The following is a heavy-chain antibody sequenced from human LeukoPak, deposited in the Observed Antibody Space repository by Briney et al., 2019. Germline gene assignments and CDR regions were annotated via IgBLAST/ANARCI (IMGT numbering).Heavy chain of an antibody. D-gene: IGHD2-21*02. CDR3: ATCYSYYYGMDV. V-gene: IGHV1-8*01. CDR1: GYTFTSYD. CDR2: MNPNSGNT. Sequence: ASVKVSCKASGYTFTSYDINWVRQATGQGLEWMGWMNPNSGNTGYAQKFQGRVTMTRNTSTSTAYMELSSLRSEDTAVYYCATCYSYYYGMDVWGQGTTVTVSS. J-gene: IGHJ6*02.